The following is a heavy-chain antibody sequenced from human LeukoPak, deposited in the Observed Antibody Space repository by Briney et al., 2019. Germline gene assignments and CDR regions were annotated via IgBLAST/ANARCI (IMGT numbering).Heavy chain of an antibody. V-gene: IGHV5-51*01. Sequence: GESLQISCKGSGSSFTSYWIGWVRQLPGKGLEWMGIIYPGDSDTRYSPSFQGQVTISADKSISTAYLQWSSLKASDTAMYYCARQPQWELPYYFDYWGQGTLVTVSS. D-gene: IGHD1-26*01. CDR2: IYPGDSDT. CDR1: GSSFTSYW. J-gene: IGHJ4*02. CDR3: ARQPQWELPYYFDY.